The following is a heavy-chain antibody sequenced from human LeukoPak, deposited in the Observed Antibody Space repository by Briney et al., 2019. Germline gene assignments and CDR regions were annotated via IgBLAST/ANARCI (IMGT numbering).Heavy chain of an antibody. J-gene: IGHJ4*02. V-gene: IGHV3-30-3*01. CDR2: ISYDGTNK. CDR1: GFTFSNYA. CDR3: ARDSPLDY. Sequence: PGGSLRLSCAASGFTFSNYAMHWVRQAPGKGLEWVAVISYDGTNKYYADSVKGRSTISRDNSKNTLYLQMNSLRAEDTAVYYCARDSPLDYWGQGTLVTVSS.